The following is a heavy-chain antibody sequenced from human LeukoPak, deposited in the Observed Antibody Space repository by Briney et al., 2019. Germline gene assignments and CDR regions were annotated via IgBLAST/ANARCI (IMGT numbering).Heavy chain of an antibody. CDR1: GFTFCSYA. V-gene: IGHV3-23*01. D-gene: IGHD2-21*02. CDR2: ISGSGGST. J-gene: IGHJ4*02. CDR3: AKPQARGGDGLYATDY. Sequence: GGSLRLSCAASGFTFCSYAMNWVREAPGKGVEWVSAISGSGGSTYYADSVKGRFTISRDNSKNTLYLQMNSLRAEDTAVYYCAKPQARGGDGLYATDYWGQGTLVTVSS.